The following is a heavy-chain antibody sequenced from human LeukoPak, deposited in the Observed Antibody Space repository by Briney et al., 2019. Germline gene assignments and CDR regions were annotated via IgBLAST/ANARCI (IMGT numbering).Heavy chain of an antibody. V-gene: IGHV1-18*01. J-gene: IGHJ6*02. CDR2: ISAYNGNT. CDR3: ARVLGSEVGESLSKSYGMEV. CDR1: GYTFTGYG. D-gene: IGHD3-10*01. Sequence: ASVKVSCKASGYTFTGYGISWVRQAPGQGLEWMGWISAYNGNTNYAQKLQGRVTMTTDTSTSTAYMELRSLRSDDTAVYYCARVLGSEVGESLSKSYGMEVWGQGTTVTVSS.